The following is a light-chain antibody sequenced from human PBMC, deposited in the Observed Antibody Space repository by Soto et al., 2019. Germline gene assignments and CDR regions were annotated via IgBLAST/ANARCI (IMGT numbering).Light chain of an antibody. V-gene: IGKV3-20*01. CDR2: GAS. J-gene: IGKJ5*01. CDR3: QQFCSAFIT. Sequence: EIVLTQSPATLSMSPGERATLSCRASETFSNRYLAWYQQKPGQAPRLLIYGASRRATGVPDRFSGSGSGTAFPLPLSIVEPDDFAVYFCQQFCSAFITFGQGTRLEMK. CDR1: ETFSNRY.